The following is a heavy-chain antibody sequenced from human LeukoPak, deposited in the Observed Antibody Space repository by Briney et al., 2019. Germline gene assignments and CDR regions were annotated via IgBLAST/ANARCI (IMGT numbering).Heavy chain of an antibody. V-gene: IGHV3-30*18. Sequence: GGSLRLSCAASGFTFSNYGMHWVRQAPGKGLEWVAVISYDGTNKYYADSVKGRFTISRDNSKNTLYLQMNSLRAEDTAVYYCAQENYYDSSGYLDYWGQGTLVTVSS. CDR1: GFTFSNYG. D-gene: IGHD3-22*01. CDR3: AQENYYDSSGYLDY. J-gene: IGHJ4*02. CDR2: ISYDGTNK.